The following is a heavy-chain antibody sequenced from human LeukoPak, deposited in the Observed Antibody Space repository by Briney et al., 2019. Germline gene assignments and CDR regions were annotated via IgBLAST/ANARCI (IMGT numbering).Heavy chain of an antibody. J-gene: IGHJ4*02. D-gene: IGHD3-22*01. CDR3: ARVTIDYDSSGYYYYNYFDY. CDR2: IIPMFGTA. CDR1: GGTFSSYA. V-gene: IGHV1-69*13. Sequence: GASVKVSCKASGGTFSSYAISWVRQAPGQGLEWMGEIIPMFGTANYAQKFQGRVTITADESTSTAYMEVSSLGSEDTAVYYCARVTIDYDSSGYYYYNYFDYWGQGTLVAVSS.